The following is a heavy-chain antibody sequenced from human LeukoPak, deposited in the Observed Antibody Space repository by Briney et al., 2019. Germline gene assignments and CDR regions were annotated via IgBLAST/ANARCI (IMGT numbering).Heavy chain of an antibody. J-gene: IGHJ4*02. CDR3: ARDSRNVDTVDY. CDR1: GFTFSSYA. Sequence: GGSLRLSCAASGFTFSSYAMSWVRQAPGKGLEWVSSISSSSSYIYYADSVKGRFTISRDNAKNSLYLQMNSLRAEDTAVYYCARDSRNVDTVDYWGQGTLVTVSS. CDR2: ISSSSSYI. V-gene: IGHV3-21*01. D-gene: IGHD5-18*01.